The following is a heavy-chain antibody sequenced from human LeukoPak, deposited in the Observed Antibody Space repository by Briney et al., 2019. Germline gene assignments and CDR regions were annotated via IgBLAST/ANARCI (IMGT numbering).Heavy chain of an antibody. CDR2: IWYDRSNK. J-gene: IGHJ6*02. V-gene: IGHV3-33*01. CDR1: GFTFSSYG. Sequence: GGSLRLSCAASGFTFSSYGMHWVRQAPGKGLEWVAVIWYDRSNKYYADSVKGRFTISRDNSKNTLYLQMNSLRAEDTAVCYCARDVTMVRGVIRRYYYYGMDVWGQGTTVTVSS. CDR3: ARDVTMVRGVIRRYYYYGMDV. D-gene: IGHD3-10*01.